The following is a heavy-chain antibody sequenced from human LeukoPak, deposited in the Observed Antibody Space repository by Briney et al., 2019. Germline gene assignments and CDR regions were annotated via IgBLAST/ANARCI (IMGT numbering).Heavy chain of an antibody. CDR2: INTDGSST. J-gene: IGHJ4*02. Sequence: GGSLRLSCAASGFTFSNAWMSWVRQAPGKGLVWVSRINTDGSSTNYADSVRGRFTVSRDNAKNTLYLQMNSLRVEDTAVYYCARGGSYLGHCDYWGQGSLVTVSS. V-gene: IGHV3-74*01. CDR3: ARGGSYLGHCDY. CDR1: GFTFSNAW. D-gene: IGHD1-26*01.